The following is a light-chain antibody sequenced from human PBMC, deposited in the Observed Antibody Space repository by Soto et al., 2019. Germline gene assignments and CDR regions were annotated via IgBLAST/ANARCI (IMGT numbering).Light chain of an antibody. CDR3: QQRSNWPPEIT. CDR2: DAS. V-gene: IGKV3-11*01. CDR1: QSVSSY. Sequence: IVFTQSPATLTFSPGERATLSCRASQSVSSYLAWYQQKPGQAPRLLIYDASNRATGIPARFSGSGSGTDFTLTISSLEPEDFAVYYCQQRSNWPPEITFGQGTRLEIK. J-gene: IGKJ5*01.